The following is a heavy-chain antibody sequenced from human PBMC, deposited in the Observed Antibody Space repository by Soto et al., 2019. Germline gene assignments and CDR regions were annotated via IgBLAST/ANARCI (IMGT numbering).Heavy chain of an antibody. D-gene: IGHD5-12*01. J-gene: IGHJ1*01. CDR1: GGAFSSYA. V-gene: IGHV1-69*01. CDR3: ARGDRDGYNSGSYFQH. CDR2: IIPIFGTA. Sequence: QVQLVQSGAEVKKPGSSVKVSCKASGGAFSSYAISWVRQAPGQGLEWMGGIIPIFGTANYAQKFQGRVTITADESTSTAYMELSSLRSEDTAVYYCARGDRDGYNSGSYFQHWGQGTLVTVSS.